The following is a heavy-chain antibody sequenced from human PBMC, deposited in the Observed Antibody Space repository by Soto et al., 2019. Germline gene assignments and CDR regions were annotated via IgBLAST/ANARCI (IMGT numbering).Heavy chain of an antibody. CDR1: GGTFGNSA. CDR3: ARDKDRLQFGGNYYCAMDV. V-gene: IGHV1-69*12. Sequence: QVQLVQSGAEVKKPGSSVTVSCKASGGTFGNSAISWVRQAPGQGLEWMGGIIPIFHTPDYAQKYQGRVTITADESTTTAYMELTRLRSEDTAVYYCARDKDRLQFGGNYYCAMDVWGHGTAVTVSS. D-gene: IGHD5-12*01. J-gene: IGHJ6*02. CDR2: IIPIFHTP.